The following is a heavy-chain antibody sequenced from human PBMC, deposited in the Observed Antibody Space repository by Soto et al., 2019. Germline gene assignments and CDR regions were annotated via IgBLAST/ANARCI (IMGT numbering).Heavy chain of an antibody. CDR2: IDWDDDK. V-gene: IGHV2-70*04. CDR1: GFSLSTSGMR. Sequence: GSGPTLVNPTQTLTLTCTFSGFSLSTSGMRVSWIRQPPGKALEWLARIDWDDDKFYSTSLKTRLTISKDTSKNQVVLTMTNMDPVDTATYYCARIPVGATYFDYWGRGTLVTVSS. J-gene: IGHJ4*02. D-gene: IGHD1-26*01. CDR3: ARIPVGATYFDY.